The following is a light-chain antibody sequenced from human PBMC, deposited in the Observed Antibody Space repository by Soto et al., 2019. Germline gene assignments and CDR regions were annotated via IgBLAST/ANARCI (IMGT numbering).Light chain of an antibody. Sequence: EVVLTQSPATLSLSPGERATLSCRASQPVSIYLAWYQQKPGQAPRVLIYDASHRATGVPDRFSGSGSGTDFTLTISGLQPDDVATYYCQKCNIAPFTFGPGTKVNIK. CDR3: QKCNIAPFT. CDR1: QPVSIY. V-gene: IGKV3-11*01. CDR2: DAS. J-gene: IGKJ3*01.